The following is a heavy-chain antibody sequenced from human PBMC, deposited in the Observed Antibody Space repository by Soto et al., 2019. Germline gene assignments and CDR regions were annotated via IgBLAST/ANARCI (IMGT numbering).Heavy chain of an antibody. CDR1: GYTLTSYG. CDR3: ARDEQGSSGYYYYGMDV. Sequence: ASVKVSCKASGYTLTSYGISWVRQAPGQGLEWMGWISAYNGNTNYAQKLQGRVTMTTDTSTSTAYMELRSLRSDDTAVYYCARDEQGSSGYYYYGMDVWGQGTTVTVSS. CDR2: ISAYNGNT. V-gene: IGHV1-18*01. J-gene: IGHJ6*02. D-gene: IGHD6-19*01.